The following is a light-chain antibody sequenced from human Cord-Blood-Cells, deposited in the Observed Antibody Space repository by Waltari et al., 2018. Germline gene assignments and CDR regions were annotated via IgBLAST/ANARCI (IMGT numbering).Light chain of an antibody. CDR1: QSISSY. V-gene: IGKV1-39*01. Sequence: IRIPQSPSSLSASLETRVPFTCRASQSISSYLNWYQQKPGKAPKLLIYAASSLQSGVPSRFSGSGSGTDFTLTISSLQPEDFATYYCQQSYSTPFTFGPGTKVDIK. CDR2: AAS. CDR3: QQSYSTPFT. J-gene: IGKJ3*01.